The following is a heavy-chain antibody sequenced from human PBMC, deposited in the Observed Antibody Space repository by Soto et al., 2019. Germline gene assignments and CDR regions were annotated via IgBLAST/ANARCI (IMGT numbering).Heavy chain of an antibody. D-gene: IGHD6-19*01. V-gene: IGHV4-59*01. Sequence: SETLSLTCTVSGDSSGAYFWNWVRQPPGKGLEWIGNIYYTGATSYNPSLESRVTISLDTSKNQFSLRLSSVTAADTAVYYCARPSVPATRGPLDYWGQGALVTV. CDR3: ARPSVPATRGPLDY. CDR1: GDSSGAYF. J-gene: IGHJ4*02. CDR2: IYYTGAT.